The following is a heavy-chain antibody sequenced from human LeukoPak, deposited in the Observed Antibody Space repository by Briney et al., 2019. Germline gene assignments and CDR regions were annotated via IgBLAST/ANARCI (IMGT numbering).Heavy chain of an antibody. J-gene: IGHJ4*02. V-gene: IGHV4-59*01. CDR3: ARETLHAFDY. CDR1: GGFIRSYY. Sequence: PSETLYLTCAGSGGFIRSYYWSWIRKPPGKGVEWLGYIYYSGSSNYNPSLKSRVTISVDTSKNQSSLKLSSVTAAGTAVYYCARETLHAFDYWGQGTLVTVSS. CDR2: IYYSGSS. D-gene: IGHD2/OR15-2a*01.